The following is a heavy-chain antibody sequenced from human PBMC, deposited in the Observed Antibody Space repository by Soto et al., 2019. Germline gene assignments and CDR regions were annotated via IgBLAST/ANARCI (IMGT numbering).Heavy chain of an antibody. D-gene: IGHD4-17*01. J-gene: IGHJ4*02. CDR3: AHIQFPLGDYGGQYYFDH. CDR1: GFSLSTSTMG. CDR2: IYWDDDK. Sequence: QITLKESGPPLVKPTQTLTLTCTFSGFSLSTSTMGVGRIRQPPGKALEWLAIIYWDDDKRYSPSLKSRLTITKDTSKNQVVLTMTNMDPVDTATYYCAHIQFPLGDYGGQYYFDHWGQGTLVTVSS. V-gene: IGHV2-5*02.